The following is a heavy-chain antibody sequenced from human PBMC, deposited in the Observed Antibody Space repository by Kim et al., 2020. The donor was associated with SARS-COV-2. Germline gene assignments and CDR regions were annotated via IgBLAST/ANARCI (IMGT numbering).Heavy chain of an antibody. D-gene: IGHD3-10*01. CDR3: ASVSMVRGVGYFDY. V-gene: IGHV1-69*01. J-gene: IGHJ4*02. Sequence: QKFQGRVTITADESTSTAYMELSSLRSEDTAVYYCASVSMVRGVGYFDYWGQGTLVTVSS.